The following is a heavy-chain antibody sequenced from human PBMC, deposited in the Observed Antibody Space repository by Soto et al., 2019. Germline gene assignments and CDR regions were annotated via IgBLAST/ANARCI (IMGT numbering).Heavy chain of an antibody. Sequence: GGSLRLSCAASGFTFSSYGMHWVRQAPGKGLEWVAVISYDGSNKYYADSVKGRFTISRDNSKNTLYLQMNSLRAEDTAVYYCATDLALHFYYNDMDASGKWT. CDR3: ATDLALHFYYNDMDA. CDR1: GFTFSSYG. V-gene: IGHV3-30*03. J-gene: IGHJ6*04. CDR2: ISYDGSNK.